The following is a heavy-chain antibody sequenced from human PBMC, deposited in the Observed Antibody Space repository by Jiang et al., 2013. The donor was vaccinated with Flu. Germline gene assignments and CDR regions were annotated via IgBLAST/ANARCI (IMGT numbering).Heavy chain of an antibody. D-gene: IGHD3-22*01. J-gene: IGHJ3*01. CDR1: GGSFSDSY. Sequence: KPSETLSLTCAVYGGSFSDSYWSWIRQTPGKGLEWIGEINHDGHTNFNPSLKSRLTISVDTSKNQFSLKLTTLTAADTGIYYCARYRAPPYYYNSGYYSTQVLDVWGQGTTVTVSS. V-gene: IGHV4-34*01. CDR3: ARYRAPPYYYNSGYYSTQVLDV. CDR2: INHDGHT.